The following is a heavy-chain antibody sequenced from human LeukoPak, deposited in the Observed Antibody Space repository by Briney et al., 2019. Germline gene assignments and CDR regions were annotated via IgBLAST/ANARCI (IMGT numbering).Heavy chain of an antibody. D-gene: IGHD3/OR15-3a*01. Sequence: SETLSLTCTVSGGSISSSSYYWGWIRQPPGKGLEWIGSIYYSGSTYYNPSLKSRVTISVDTSKNQFSLKLSSVTVADTAVYYCARLRDFNWFDPWGQGTLVTVSS. CDR1: GGSISSSSYY. CDR2: IYYSGST. V-gene: IGHV4-39*01. J-gene: IGHJ5*02. CDR3: ARLRDFNWFDP.